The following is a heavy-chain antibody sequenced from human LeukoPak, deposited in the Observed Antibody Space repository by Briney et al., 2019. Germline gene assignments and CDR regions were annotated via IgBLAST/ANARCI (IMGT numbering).Heavy chain of an antibody. CDR1: GFTFSSYA. J-gene: IGHJ6*03. V-gene: IGHV3-30*04. Sequence: GGSLRLSCAASGFTFSSYAMHWVRQAPGKGLEWVAVISYDGSNKYYADSVKGRFTISRDNSKNTLYLQMNSLRAEDTAVYYCARAPGVMGYMEAYYYYMDVWGKGTTVTVSS. D-gene: IGHD2-2*02. CDR2: ISYDGSNK. CDR3: ARAPGVMGYMEAYYYYMDV.